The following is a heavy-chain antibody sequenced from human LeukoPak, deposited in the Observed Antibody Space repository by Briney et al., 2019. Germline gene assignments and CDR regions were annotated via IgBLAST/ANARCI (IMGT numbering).Heavy chain of an antibody. V-gene: IGHV1-69*13. Sequence: SVKVSCKASGYTFTSYGISWVRQAPGQGLEWMGGIIPIFGTANYAQKFQGRVTITADESTSTAYMELSSLRSEDTAVYYCARDTKAYCSSTSCYSVVDAFDIWGQGTMVTVSS. CDR1: GYTFTSYG. CDR3: ARDTKAYCSSTSCYSVVDAFDI. J-gene: IGHJ3*02. D-gene: IGHD2-2*02. CDR2: IIPIFGTA.